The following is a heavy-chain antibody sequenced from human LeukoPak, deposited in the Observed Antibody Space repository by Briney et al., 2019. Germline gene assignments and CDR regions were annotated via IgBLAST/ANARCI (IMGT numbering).Heavy chain of an antibody. J-gene: IGHJ5*02. CDR3: ARFSRFTGYNWFDP. D-gene: IGHD3-3*01. CDR2: INHSGST. Sequence: SETLSLTCAVYGGSFSGYYWGWIRQPPGKGLEWIGEINHSGSTNYNPSLKSRVTISVDTSKNQFSLKLSSVTAADTAVYYCARFSRFTGYNWFDPWGQGTLVTVSS. V-gene: IGHV4-34*01. CDR1: GGSFSGYY.